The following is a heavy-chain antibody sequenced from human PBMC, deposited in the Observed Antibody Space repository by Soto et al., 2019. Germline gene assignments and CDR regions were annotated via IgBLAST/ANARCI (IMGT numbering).Heavy chain of an antibody. CDR2: IIGMFGTT. CDR1: GGSFSSYA. Sequence: QVQLVQSGPEVKKPGSSVKVSCKASGGSFSSYAITWVRQAPGQGLEWMGGIIGMFGTTDYAQKFQGRLTIXXXALPSTAYXXXXXXXSEDTAVYYCAXXXXYVPNYF. J-gene: IGHJ4*01. V-gene: IGHV1-69*01. D-gene: IGHD3-16*01. CDR3: AXXXXYVPNYF.